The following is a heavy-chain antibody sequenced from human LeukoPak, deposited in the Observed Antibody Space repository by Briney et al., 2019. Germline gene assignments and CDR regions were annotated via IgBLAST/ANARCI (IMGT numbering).Heavy chain of an antibody. V-gene: IGHV1-2*02. D-gene: IGHD3-9*01. CDR3: ARVRYILTGYLDY. J-gene: IGHJ4*02. Sequence: ASVKVSCKASGYTFTDYYMHWVRQAPGQGLEWMGWINPNSGGTNYAQKFQGRVTMTRDTSISTAYMELSRLRSDDTAVYYCARVRYILTGYLDYWGQGTLVTVSS. CDR2: INPNSGGT. CDR1: GYTFTDYY.